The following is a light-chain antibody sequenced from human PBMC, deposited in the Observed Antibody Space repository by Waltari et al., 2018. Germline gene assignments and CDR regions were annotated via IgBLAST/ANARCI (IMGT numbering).Light chain of an antibody. CDR2: GAS. J-gene: IGKJ2*01. V-gene: IGKV3-20*01. Sequence: ILLTQSPGTLSLSPGERAPLPCSASQSVSSSYLAWYQQKPGQAPRLLIYGASSRATGIPDRFSGSGSGTDFTLTISRLEPEDFAVYYCQQYGSSPYTFGQGTKLEIK. CDR1: QSVSSSY. CDR3: QQYGSSPYT.